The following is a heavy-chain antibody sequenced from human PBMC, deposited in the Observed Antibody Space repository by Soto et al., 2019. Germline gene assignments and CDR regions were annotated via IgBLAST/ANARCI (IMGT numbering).Heavy chain of an antibody. V-gene: IGHV3-30*18. D-gene: IGHD4-17*01. CDR2: ISYDGSNK. J-gene: IGHJ6*02. Sequence: GGSLRLSCAASGFTLSSYGMHWVRQAPGKGLEWVAVISYDGSNKYYADSVKGRFTISRDNSKNTLYLQMNSLRAEDTAVYYCAKSLAGGDRYYYYGMDVWGQGTTVTVSS. CDR3: AKSLAGGDRYYYYGMDV. CDR1: GFTLSSYG.